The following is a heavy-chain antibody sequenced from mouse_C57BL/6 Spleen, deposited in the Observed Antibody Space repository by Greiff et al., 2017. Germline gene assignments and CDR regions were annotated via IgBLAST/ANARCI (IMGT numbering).Heavy chain of an antibody. CDR3: AVTYDYFDY. D-gene: IGHD5-1*01. CDR1: GFTFSSYA. J-gene: IGHJ2*01. Sequence: EVKLMESGGGLVKPGGSLKLSCAASGFTFSSYAMSWVRQTPEKRLEWVATISDGGSYTYYPDNVKGRFTISRDNAKNNLYLQMSHLKSEDTAMYYCAVTYDYFDYWGQGTTLTVSS. V-gene: IGHV5-4*03. CDR2: ISDGGSYT.